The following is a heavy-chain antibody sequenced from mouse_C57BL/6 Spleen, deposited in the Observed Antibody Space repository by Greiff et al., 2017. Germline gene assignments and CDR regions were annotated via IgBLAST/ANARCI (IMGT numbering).Heavy chain of an antibody. CDR1: GYTFTSYG. CDR3: ARQTGTAYFDD. D-gene: IGHD4-1*01. J-gene: IGHJ2*01. V-gene: IGHV1-81*01. Sequence: VQLQQSGAELARPGASVKLSCKASGYTFTSYGISWVKQRTGQGLEWIGEIYPRSGNTYYNEKFKGKATLTADKSTSTAYMELRSLTSEDSAVYFCARQTGTAYFDDWGKGTTLTVSS. CDR2: IYPRSGNT.